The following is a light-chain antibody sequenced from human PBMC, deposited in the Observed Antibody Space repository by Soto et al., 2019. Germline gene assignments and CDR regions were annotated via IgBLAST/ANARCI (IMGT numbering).Light chain of an antibody. CDR3: SSYTPTTWV. V-gene: IGLV2-14*01. CDR1: TSDIGNNEY. Sequence: QSALTQPASVSGSPGQSITISCTGTTSDIGNNEYVSWYQQHPGKAPQLIIYEVVNRPSGVSNRFSVSKSGNTASLTISGLQAEDEADYYCSSYTPTTWVFGRGTKLTVL. CDR2: EVV. J-gene: IGLJ3*02.